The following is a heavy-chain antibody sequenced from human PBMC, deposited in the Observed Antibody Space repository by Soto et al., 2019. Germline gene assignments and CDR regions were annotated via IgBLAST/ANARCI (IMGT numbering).Heavy chain of an antibody. J-gene: IGHJ6*02. Sequence: QVQLVASGGGEVQPGRSLRLSCAASGFTFSSYAMHWVRQAPGKGLEWVAVISYDGSNKYYADSVKGRFTISRDNSKNTLYLQMNSLRAEDTAVYYCARVTGDRFNYYYYGMDVWGQGTTVTVSS. CDR3: ARVTGDRFNYYYYGMDV. V-gene: IGHV3-30-3*01. D-gene: IGHD7-27*01. CDR2: ISYDGSNK. CDR1: GFTFSSYA.